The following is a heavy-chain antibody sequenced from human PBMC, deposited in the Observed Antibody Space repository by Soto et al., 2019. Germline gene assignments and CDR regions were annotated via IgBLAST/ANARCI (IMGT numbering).Heavy chain of an antibody. CDR2: IIPIFGTA. CDR3: VRVRPARGTSIGGYYYYGMDV. Sequence: QGQLVQSGAEVKKPGSSVKVSCKASGGTFRNYAITWVRQAPGHGLEWMGRIIPIFGTANYAQQFQGRFTITAYESTTTAYLELSSLISEDTAVYYCVRVRPARGTSIGGYYYYGMDVWGQGTTVTVSS. CDR1: GGTFRNYA. D-gene: IGHD3-16*01. V-gene: IGHV1-69*01. J-gene: IGHJ6*02.